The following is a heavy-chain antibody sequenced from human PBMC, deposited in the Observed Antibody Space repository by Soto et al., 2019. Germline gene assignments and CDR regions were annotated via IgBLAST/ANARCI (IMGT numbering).Heavy chain of an antibody. CDR2: INAGNGNT. J-gene: IGHJ5*02. CDR1: GYTFTSYA. D-gene: IGHD3-9*01. Sequence: QVQLVQSGAEVKKPGASVKVSCKASGYTFTSYAMHWVRQAPGQRLEWMGWINAGNGNTKYSQKFQGRVTITRDTSASTAYMELSSLRSEDTAVYYCARPYYDILTGYPDGWFHPWGQGTLVTVSS. V-gene: IGHV1-3*01. CDR3: ARPYYDILTGYPDGWFHP.